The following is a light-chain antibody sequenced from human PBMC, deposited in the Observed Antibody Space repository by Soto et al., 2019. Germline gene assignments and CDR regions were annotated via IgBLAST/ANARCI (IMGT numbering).Light chain of an antibody. J-gene: IGKJ4*01. Sequence: DIQMTQSPSSLSASVGDRVTITCRASQGISIYLNWYQQKPGTAPKVLIYHASNLQSGVPSRFSGSGSGTEFTLTINSLQSEDFAVYYCQPYNNWPLTFGGGTKVDIK. V-gene: IGKV1-39*01. CDR1: QGISIY. CDR2: HAS. CDR3: QPYNNWPLT.